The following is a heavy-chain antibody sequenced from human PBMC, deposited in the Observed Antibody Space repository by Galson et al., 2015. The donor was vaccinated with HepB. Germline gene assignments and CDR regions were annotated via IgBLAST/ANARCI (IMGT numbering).Heavy chain of an antibody. CDR3: AKDLLTMVTGRCVRGHAMDG. D-gene: IGHD4/OR15-4a*01. CDR1: GFTFSSYA. Sequence: SLRLSCAASGFTFSSYAMNWVRQAPGKGLEWVSSISGSGATTYYADSVKGRFTISRDDSKNTLYLQMNSLKADDTAVYYCAKDLLTMVTGRCVRGHAMDGWCHGATVTVSS. J-gene: IGHJ6*02. V-gene: IGHV3-23*01. CDR2: ISGSGATT.